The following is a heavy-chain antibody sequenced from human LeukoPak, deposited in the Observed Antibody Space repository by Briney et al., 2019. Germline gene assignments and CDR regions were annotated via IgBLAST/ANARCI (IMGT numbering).Heavy chain of an antibody. CDR1: DGSFSGYY. CDR2: IYYTGST. Sequence: SETLSLTCAVYDGSFSGYYWSWIRQPPGKGLEWIGSIYYTGSTYYNPSLKSRVTLSLDTSNKRFSLELNSVTAADTAIYYCARDLYGVSRISGAYDYWGRGTLVTVAS. V-gene: IGHV4-34*01. J-gene: IGHJ4*02. D-gene: IGHD1-26*01. CDR3: ARDLYGVSRISGAYDY.